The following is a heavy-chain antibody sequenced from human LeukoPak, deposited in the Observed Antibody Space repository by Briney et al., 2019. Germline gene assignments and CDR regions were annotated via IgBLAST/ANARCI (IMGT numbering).Heavy chain of an antibody. CDR2: ISSDSRTI. CDR1: GFTFSANS. Sequence: QPGGPLKPSVEAPGFTFSANSRNWARQAPGKGLNWVSYISSDSRTIYYADSVKGRFTISRDNAKNSLYLQMKSLRDEDTAVYYCARYGSGTSYITNYFDYWGQGTLITVSS. J-gene: IGHJ4*02. CDR3: ARYGSGTSYITNYFDY. D-gene: IGHD3-10*01. V-gene: IGHV3-48*02.